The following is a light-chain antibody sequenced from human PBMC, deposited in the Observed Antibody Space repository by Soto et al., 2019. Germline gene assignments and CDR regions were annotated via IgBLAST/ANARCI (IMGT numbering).Light chain of an antibody. Sequence: QSALTQPASVSGSPGQSITISCTGTSSDVGDYNRVSWYQHHPGKAPKLMIFEVTNRPSGISDRFSGFKSGNTASLTISELQAEDEADYYCISYIPSTTTHWVFGGGTKVTVL. V-gene: IGLV2-14*01. J-gene: IGLJ3*02. CDR1: SSDVGDYNR. CDR3: ISYIPSTTTHWV. CDR2: EVT.